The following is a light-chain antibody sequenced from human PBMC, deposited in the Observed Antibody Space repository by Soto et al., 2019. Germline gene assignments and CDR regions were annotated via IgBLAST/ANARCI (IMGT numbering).Light chain of an antibody. CDR1: QSIGRF. Sequence: DIQMTQSPSTLSASVGDRVTITCRASQSIGRFLAWYQHQPGKAPQLLIYDASKLESGGPSRFSSTGSGTEFTFTITSLQPEEFRIYYCQQCYVGGRFGHGTKGDSK. CDR3: QQCYVGGR. CDR2: DAS. J-gene: IGKJ1*01. V-gene: IGKV1-5*01.